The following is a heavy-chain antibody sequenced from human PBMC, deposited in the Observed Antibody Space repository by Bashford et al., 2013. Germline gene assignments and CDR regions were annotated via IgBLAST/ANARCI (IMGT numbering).Heavy chain of an antibody. D-gene: IGHD6-13*01. CDR3: ARGAGSSSWLYYYYYGMDV. CDR2: VSGGSKTV. J-gene: IGHJ6*02. Sequence: VRQAPGKGLEWISYVSGGSKTVNYADSVKGRFTVSRDNAKNSLYLQMIGLTAEDTAVYYCARGAGSSSWLYYYYYGMDVWGQGTTVTVSS. V-gene: IGHV3-48*03.